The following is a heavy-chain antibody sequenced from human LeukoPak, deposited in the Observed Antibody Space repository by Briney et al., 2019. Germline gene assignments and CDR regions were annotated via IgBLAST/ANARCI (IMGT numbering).Heavy chain of an antibody. J-gene: IGHJ4*02. CDR3: ARAHDYGDYISGY. CDR2: INPNSGGT. V-gene: IGHV1-2*02. D-gene: IGHD4-17*01. Sequence: ASVKVSCKASGYTFTVYYTHWVRQAPGQGLEWMGWINPNSGGTNYAQKFQGRVTMTRDTSISTAYMELSRLRSDDTAVCYCARAHDYGDYISGYWGQGTLVTVSS. CDR1: GYTFTVYY.